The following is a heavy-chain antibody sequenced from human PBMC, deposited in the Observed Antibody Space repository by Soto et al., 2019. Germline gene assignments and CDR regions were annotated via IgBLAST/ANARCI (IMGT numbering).Heavy chain of an antibody. Sequence: GGSLRLSCAASGFTFDDYTMHWVRQAPGKGLEWVSLISWDGGSTYYADSVKGRFTISRDNSTNSLYLQMNSLRTEDTALYYCAKVSVDGYNYFDYWGQGTMVTVYS. CDR1: GFTFDDYT. D-gene: IGHD5-12*01. CDR2: ISWDGGST. CDR3: AKVSVDGYNYFDY. J-gene: IGHJ4*02. V-gene: IGHV3-43*01.